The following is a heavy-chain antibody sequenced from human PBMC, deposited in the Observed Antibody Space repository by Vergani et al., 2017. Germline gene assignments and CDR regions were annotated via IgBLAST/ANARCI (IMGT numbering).Heavy chain of an antibody. V-gene: IGHV3-48*03. D-gene: IGHD3-3*01. Sequence: VQLVESGGGVVQPGRSLRLSCAASGFTFSSYEMNWVRQAPGKGLEWVSYISSSGSTIYYADSVKGRFTISRDNAKNSLYLQMNSLRAEDTAVYYCARGRPIRFLEWLGYFDYWGQGTLVTVSS. J-gene: IGHJ4*02. CDR3: ARGRPIRFLEWLGYFDY. CDR2: ISSSGSTI. CDR1: GFTFSSYE.